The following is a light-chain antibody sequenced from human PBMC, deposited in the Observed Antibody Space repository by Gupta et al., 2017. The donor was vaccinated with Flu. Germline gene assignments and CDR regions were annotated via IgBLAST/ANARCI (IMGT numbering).Light chain of an antibody. CDR3: QKDNSAPQA. CDR2: AAS. Sequence: PSSRSASVGDRVTITCRASQDIGSYLAWYQQKAVQRPKLLIYAASSTQSGVPSRFSDSGFGTVFTLTISNLQPEDVATYYCQKDNSAPQAFGGGTKVEIK. V-gene: IGKV1-27*01. J-gene: IGKJ4*01. CDR1: QDIGSY.